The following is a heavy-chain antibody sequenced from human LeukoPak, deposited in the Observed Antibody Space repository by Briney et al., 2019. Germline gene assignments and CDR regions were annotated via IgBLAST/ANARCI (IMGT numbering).Heavy chain of an antibody. V-gene: IGHV4-59*01. J-gene: IGHJ5*02. CDR1: GGSISSYY. Sequence: SETLSLTCTVSGGSISSYYWSWIRQPPGKGLEWIGYIYYSGSTNYNPSLKSRVTISVDTSKNQFSLKLSSVTAADTAVYYCARSEVTMVRGVNRFDPWGQGTLVTVSS. D-gene: IGHD3-10*01. CDR3: ARSEVTMVRGVNRFDP. CDR2: IYYSGST.